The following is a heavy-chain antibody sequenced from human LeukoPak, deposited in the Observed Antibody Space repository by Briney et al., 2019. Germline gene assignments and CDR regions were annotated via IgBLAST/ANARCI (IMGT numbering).Heavy chain of an antibody. J-gene: IGHJ6*03. Sequence: PLGSLRPSCAASGFTFSTYAMQWVRQAPGKGLGWVAVIPYDGSNKYYADSVKGRFTISRENSKNRLYLQMNSLRAEDTAVYCCASYCSGGSCYYYYYMDVWGKGTTVTVSS. CDR3: ASYCSGGSCYYYYYMDV. V-gene: IGHV3-30*04. CDR2: IPYDGSNK. D-gene: IGHD2-15*01. CDR1: GFTFSTYA.